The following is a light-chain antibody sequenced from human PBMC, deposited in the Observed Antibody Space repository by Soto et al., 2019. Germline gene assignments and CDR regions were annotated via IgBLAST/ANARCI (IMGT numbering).Light chain of an antibody. V-gene: IGKV3-11*01. CDR1: QSVSSY. Sequence: EIVLTQSPVTLSLSPGERATLSCRASQSVSSYLAWYQQKPGQGPRLLIYDTFKRATGIPDRFSGSGSGTDFTVTISSLEPEDFAVYYCQQRSNWPPYTFGQGTKLEIK. CDR3: QQRSNWPPYT. CDR2: DTF. J-gene: IGKJ2*01.